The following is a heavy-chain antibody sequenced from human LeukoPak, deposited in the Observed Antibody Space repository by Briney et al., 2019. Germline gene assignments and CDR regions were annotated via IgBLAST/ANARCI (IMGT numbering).Heavy chain of an antibody. CDR2: ISSSGSTI. Sequence: GGSLRLSCAASGFTFSSSEMNWVRQAPGKGLEWVSYISSSGSTIYYADSVKGRFTISRDNAKNSLYLQMNSLRAEDTAVYYCAELGITMIGGVWGKGTTVTICS. V-gene: IGHV3-48*03. J-gene: IGHJ6*04. CDR1: GFTFSSSE. CDR3: AELGITMIGGV. D-gene: IGHD3-10*02.